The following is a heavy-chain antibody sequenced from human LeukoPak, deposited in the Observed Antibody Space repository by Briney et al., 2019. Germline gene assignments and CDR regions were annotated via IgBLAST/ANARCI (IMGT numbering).Heavy chain of an antibody. V-gene: IGHV4-34*01. CDR2: INHSGST. Sequence: SETLSLTCAVYGGSFSGYYWSWIRQPPGKGLEWIGEINHSGSTNYNPSLKSRVTISVDTSKNQFSLKLSSVTAADTAVYYCARDGIAEGLDYWGQGTLVTVSS. CDR3: ARDGIAEGLDY. J-gene: IGHJ4*02. D-gene: IGHD6-13*01. CDR1: GGSFSGYY.